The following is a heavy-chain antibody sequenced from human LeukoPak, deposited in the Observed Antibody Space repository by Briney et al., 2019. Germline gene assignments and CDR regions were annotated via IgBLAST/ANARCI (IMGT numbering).Heavy chain of an antibody. Sequence: GGSLRLSCAASGFTFSSYDMSWVRQAPGKGLEWVSSISSSSSYIYYADSVKGRFTISRDNAKNSLYLQMNSPRAEDTAVYYCARDRDYDFWSGYFHYYYMDVWGKGTTVTVSS. J-gene: IGHJ6*03. CDR3: ARDRDYDFWSGYFHYYYMDV. CDR2: ISSSSSYI. CDR1: GFTFSSYD. V-gene: IGHV3-21*01. D-gene: IGHD3-3*01.